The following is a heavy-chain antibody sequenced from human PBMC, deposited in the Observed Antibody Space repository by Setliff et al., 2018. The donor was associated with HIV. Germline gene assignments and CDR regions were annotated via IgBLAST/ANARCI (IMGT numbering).Heavy chain of an antibody. D-gene: IGHD3-16*01. CDR3: ARVDDDYVWARTYFDY. V-gene: IGHV3-30*07. J-gene: IGHJ4*02. CDR1: GFTFSRSA. CDR2: ISNDGSNK. Sequence: GGSLRLSCAASGFTFSRSAVHWVRQAPGKGLEWVAVISNDGSNKFYAASVKVRFTISRDNAKKTLYLQMSSLRADDTAVYYCARVDDDYVWARTYFDYWGQGSLVTVSS.